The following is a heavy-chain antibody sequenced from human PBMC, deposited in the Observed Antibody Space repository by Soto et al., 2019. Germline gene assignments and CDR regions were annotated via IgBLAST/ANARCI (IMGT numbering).Heavy chain of an antibody. Sequence: QVQLQQWGAGLLKPSETLSLTCAVYGGSFSGYYWSWIRQPPGKGLEWIGEINHSGRTNYNPSIKSRVTISIETPKNQLSLKLNSVTAADKAVYYCARVERVTATSVVDAFEIWGRGKMVTVSS. V-gene: IGHV4-34*01. CDR1: GGSFSGYY. D-gene: IGHD2-21*02. CDR2: INHSGRT. CDR3: ARVERVTATSVVDAFEI. J-gene: IGHJ3*02.